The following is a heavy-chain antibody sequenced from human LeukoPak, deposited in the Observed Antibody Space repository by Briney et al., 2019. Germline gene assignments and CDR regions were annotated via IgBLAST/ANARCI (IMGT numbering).Heavy chain of an antibody. V-gene: IGHV4-59*05. J-gene: IGHJ4*02. CDR3: ARTVTTSGSFDY. CDR2: IYYSGST. CDR1: GGSISSYY. D-gene: IGHD4-11*01. Sequence: SETLSLTCTVSGGSISSYYWSWIRQPPGKGLEWIGSIYYSGSTYYNPSLKSRVTISVDTSKNQFSLKLSSVTAADTAVYYCARTVTTSGSFDYWGQGTLVTVSS.